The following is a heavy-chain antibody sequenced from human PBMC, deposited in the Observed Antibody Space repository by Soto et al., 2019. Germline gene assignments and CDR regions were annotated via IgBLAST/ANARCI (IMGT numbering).Heavy chain of an antibody. CDR1: GYTFINCY. CDR2: INPNGGST. D-gene: IGHD6-6*01. J-gene: IGHJ6*03. Sequence: ASVKVSCKASGYTFINCYIHWVRQAPGQGLEWMGIINPNGGSTVYAQKFRGRVTLTRDTSTSTVYVELSSLRSDDTAVYFCVRATAARQRDYSYHYYLHIWGKGTTVTVSS. CDR3: VRATAARQRDYSYHYYLHI. V-gene: IGHV1-46*03.